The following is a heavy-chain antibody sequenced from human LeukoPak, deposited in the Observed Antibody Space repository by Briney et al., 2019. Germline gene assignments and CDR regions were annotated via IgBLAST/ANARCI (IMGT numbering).Heavy chain of an antibody. CDR3: ARREYDFWSGSGTVDY. V-gene: IGHV1-18*01. J-gene: IGHJ4*02. CDR2: ISAYNGNT. D-gene: IGHD3-3*01. CDR1: GYTFTSYG. Sequence: ASVKVSCKASGYTFTSYGISWVRQAPGQGLEWMGWISAYNGNTNYAQKLQGRVTMTTDTSTSTAYMELRSLRSDDTAVYYCARREYDFWSGSGTVDYWGQGTLVTVSS.